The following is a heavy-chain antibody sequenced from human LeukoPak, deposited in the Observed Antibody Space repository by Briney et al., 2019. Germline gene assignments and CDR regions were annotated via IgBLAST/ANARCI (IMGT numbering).Heavy chain of an antibody. D-gene: IGHD3-22*01. CDR2: IWYDGSNK. J-gene: IGHJ3*02. CDR3: ARNTYYYDSSGYYRVDAFDI. V-gene: IGHV3-33*01. Sequence: PGRSLRLSCAASGFTFSSYGMHWVRQAPGKGLEGVAVIWYDGSNKYYAGSVKGRFTISRDNSKNTLYLQMNSLRAEDTAVYYCARNTYYYDSSGYYRVDAFDIWGQGTMVTVSS. CDR1: GFTFSSYG.